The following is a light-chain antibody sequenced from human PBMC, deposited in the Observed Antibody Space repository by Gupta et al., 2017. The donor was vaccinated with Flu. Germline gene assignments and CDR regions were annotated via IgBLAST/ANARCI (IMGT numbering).Light chain of an antibody. J-gene: IGKJ2*01. CDR1: QSVSSN. CDR3: QQYNNGPPMYT. Sequence: TLSVSPGERATLSCRASQSVSSNLAWYQQKPGQAPRLLMYGVSTRATGIPVRFSGSGSGTEFTLTISSLQSEDFAVYYCQQYNNGPPMYTFGQGTKLEIK. CDR2: GVS. V-gene: IGKV3-15*01.